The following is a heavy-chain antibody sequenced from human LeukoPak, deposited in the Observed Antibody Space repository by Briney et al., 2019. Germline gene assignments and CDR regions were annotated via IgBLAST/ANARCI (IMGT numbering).Heavy chain of an antibody. CDR1: GFTFSSYG. J-gene: IGHJ4*02. CDR2: ISGSGGST. D-gene: IGHD5-24*01. CDR3: AKEGGDGYIAYYFDY. V-gene: IGHV3-23*01. Sequence: GGSLRLSCAASGFTFSSYGMHWVRQAPGKGLEWVSAISGSGGSTYYADSVKGRFTISRDNSKNTLYLQMNSLRAEDTAVYYCAKEGGDGYIAYYFDYWGQGTLVTVSS.